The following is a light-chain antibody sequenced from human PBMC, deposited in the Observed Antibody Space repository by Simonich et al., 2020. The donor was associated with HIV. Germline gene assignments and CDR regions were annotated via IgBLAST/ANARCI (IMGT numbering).Light chain of an antibody. CDR1: QPVLRSSNNKNH. CDR3: QQYHSSPCT. J-gene: IGKJ3*01. Sequence: DIVMTQSPDSLAVSLGERATINCKSSQPVLRSSNNKNHLAWYQQKPGQPPKLLIYWASTRESWVPDRFSCSGSGTDFTLTISSLQAEDVAVYYCQQYHSSPCTFGPGTKVDIK. V-gene: IGKV4-1*01. CDR2: WAS.